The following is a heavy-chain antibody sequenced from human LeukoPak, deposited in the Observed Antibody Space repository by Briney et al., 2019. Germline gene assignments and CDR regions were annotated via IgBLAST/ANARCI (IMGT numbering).Heavy chain of an antibody. CDR2: ISYDGSNK. CDR3: ARDRVGSGSYQIDYYYGMDV. CDR1: GFTFSSYA. V-gene: IGHV3-30*04. D-gene: IGHD3-10*01. J-gene: IGHJ6*02. Sequence: PGRSLRLSCAASGFTFSSYAMHWVRQAPGKGLEGVAVISYDGSNKYYADSVKGRFTISRDNSKNTLYLQMNSLRAEDTAVYYCARDRVGSGSYQIDYYYGMDVWGQGTTVTVSS.